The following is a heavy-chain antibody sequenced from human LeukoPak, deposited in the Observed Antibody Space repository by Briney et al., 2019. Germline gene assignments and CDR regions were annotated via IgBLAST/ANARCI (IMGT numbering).Heavy chain of an antibody. J-gene: IGHJ3*02. V-gene: IGHV3-30*02. CDR2: IRYDGSNK. D-gene: IGHD6-6*01. Sequence: GGSLRLSCAASGFTFSSYGMHWVRQAPGKGLEWVAFIRYDGSNKYYADSVKGRFTISRDNSKNTLYLQMNSLRAEDTAVYYCAKDASIAAPGTNAFDIWGQGTMVTVSS. CDR1: GFTFSSYG. CDR3: AKDASIAAPGTNAFDI.